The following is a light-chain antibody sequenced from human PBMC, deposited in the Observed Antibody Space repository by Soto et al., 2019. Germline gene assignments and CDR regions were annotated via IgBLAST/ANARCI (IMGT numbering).Light chain of an antibody. CDR2: GAS. CDR3: QQSYSNPWT. J-gene: IGKJ1*01. Sequence: DIQMTQSPSSLSASVGDRVTITCRASQSISIFLNWYHHKPGEAPKLLIHGASSLQSGVPSRFSGSGSGTDFTLTISSLQPEDFAIYYCQQSYSNPWTFGRGTKVDIK. CDR1: QSISIF. V-gene: IGKV1-39*01.